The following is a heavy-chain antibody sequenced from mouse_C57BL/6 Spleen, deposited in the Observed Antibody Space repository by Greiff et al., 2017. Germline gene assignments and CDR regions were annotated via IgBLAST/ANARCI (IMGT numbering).Heavy chain of an antibody. CDR1: GFNIKDYY. Sequence: VQLQQSGAELVRPGASVKLSCTASGFNIKDYYMHWVKQRPEQGLEWIGRIDPEDGDTKYAPKFQGKATMTADTSSNTAYLQLSSLTSEDTAVYYCTRVYGYYVRAWFAYWGQGTLVTVSA. V-gene: IGHV14-1*01. CDR2: IDPEDGDT. CDR3: TRVYGYYVRAWFAY. D-gene: IGHD2-3*01. J-gene: IGHJ3*01.